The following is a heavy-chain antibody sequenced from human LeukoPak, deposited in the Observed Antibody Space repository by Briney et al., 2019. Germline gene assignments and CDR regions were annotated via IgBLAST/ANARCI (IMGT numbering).Heavy chain of an antibody. D-gene: IGHD3-10*01. V-gene: IGHV3-43*02. Sequence: PGGSLRLSCAASGFTFDEYAMHWVRQAPGKGLEWVSLISGGGGSTYYADSVKGRFTISRDNSKNSLYLQMNTLRTEDTALYYCAKDMWRFGELDYDYWGQGTLVTVSS. CDR1: GFTFDEYA. CDR3: AKDMWRFGELDYDY. J-gene: IGHJ4*02. CDR2: ISGGGGST.